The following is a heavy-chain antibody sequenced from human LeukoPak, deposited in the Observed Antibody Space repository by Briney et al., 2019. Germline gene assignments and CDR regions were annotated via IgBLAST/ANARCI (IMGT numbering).Heavy chain of an antibody. D-gene: IGHD2-8*01. CDR2: ISLTGLT. CDR3: SRENGAFSPFGY. Sequence: SETLSLTCGVSGGSISNTNWWSWVRQPPGRGLEWIGEISLTGLTHCNPSLESRVTVSLDKSKNPLSLNLTSVTAADTAVYYCSRENGAFSPFGYWGQGTLVTVLS. V-gene: IGHV4-4*02. CDR1: GGSISNTNW. J-gene: IGHJ4*02.